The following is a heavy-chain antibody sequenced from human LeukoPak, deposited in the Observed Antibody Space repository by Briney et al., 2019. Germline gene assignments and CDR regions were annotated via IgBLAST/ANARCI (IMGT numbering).Heavy chain of an antibody. J-gene: IGHJ4*02. CDR3: ASTLRFLSYRRFDY. Sequence: SETLSLTCSVSGGSIISSNYYWGWIRQPPGKGLEWIGSIYQSGSGSSYYNPSLKSRVTISGDTSKNQFFLRLSSVTAADTVVYYCASTLRFLSYRRFDYWGQGTLVTVPS. CDR2: IYQSGSGSS. CDR1: GGSIISSNYY. V-gene: IGHV4-39*01. D-gene: IGHD3-3*01.